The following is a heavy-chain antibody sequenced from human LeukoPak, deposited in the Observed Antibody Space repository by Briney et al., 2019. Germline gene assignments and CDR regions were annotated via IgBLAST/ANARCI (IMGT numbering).Heavy chain of an antibody. Sequence: GGSLRLSCAASGFTFSHYWMQWVRQAPGKGLVWVSRINSDGSSTTYADSVKGRFTISRDNAKNSLYLQMNSLRAEDMAVYYCASDCSGGSCGLFDYWGQGTLVTVSS. J-gene: IGHJ4*02. CDR1: GFTFSHYW. V-gene: IGHV3-74*01. CDR2: INSDGSST. CDR3: ASDCSGGSCGLFDY. D-gene: IGHD2-15*01.